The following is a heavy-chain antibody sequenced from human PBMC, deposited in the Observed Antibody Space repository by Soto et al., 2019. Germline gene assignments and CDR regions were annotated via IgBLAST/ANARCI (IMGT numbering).Heavy chain of an antibody. V-gene: IGHV3-53*02. Sequence: EVQLVETGGGLIQPGGSLRLSCAASGFTVSSNYMSWVRQAPGKGLEWVSVIYSGGSTYYADSVRGRFTFSRDNSKNTLYLQMKSLRAEDTAVYYCARDPPATRHGMDVWGQGTTVTVSS. CDR2: IYSGGST. CDR1: GFTVSSNY. CDR3: ARDPPATRHGMDV. J-gene: IGHJ6*02.